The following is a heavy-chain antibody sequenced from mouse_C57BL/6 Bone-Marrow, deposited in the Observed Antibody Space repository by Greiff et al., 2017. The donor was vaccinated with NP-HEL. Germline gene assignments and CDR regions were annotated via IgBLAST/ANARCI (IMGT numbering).Heavy chain of an antibody. J-gene: IGHJ2*01. CDR2: IDPETGGT. CDR3: TNYYGSSYDY. Sequence: QVQLQQSGAELVRHGASVTLSCKASGYTFTDYEMHWVKQTPVHGLEWIGAIDPETGGTAYNQKFKGKAILTADKSSSTAYMELRSLTSEDSAVYYCTNYYGSSYDYWGQGTTLTVSS. V-gene: IGHV1-15*01. CDR1: GYTFTDYE. D-gene: IGHD1-1*01.